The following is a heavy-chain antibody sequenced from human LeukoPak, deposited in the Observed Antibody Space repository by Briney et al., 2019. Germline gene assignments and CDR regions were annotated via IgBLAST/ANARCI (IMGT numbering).Heavy chain of an antibody. J-gene: IGHJ4*02. V-gene: IGHV3-23*01. CDR1: GFTFSSYA. CDR3: AKDHRGWSPLEDY. CDR2: ISGSGGST. Sequence: PGGSLRLSCAASGFTFSSYAMSWVRQAPGEGLEWVSAISGSGGSTYYADSVKGRFTISRDNSKNTLYLQMDSLRAEDTAVYYCAKDHRGWSPLEDYWGQGTLVTVSS. D-gene: IGHD6-19*01.